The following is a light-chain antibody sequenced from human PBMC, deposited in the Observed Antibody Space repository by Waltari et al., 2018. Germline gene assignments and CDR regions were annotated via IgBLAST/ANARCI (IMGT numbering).Light chain of an antibody. Sequence: EIVMTQSPGTLSVSPGERATLTCRASHSVNTNLAWYQQKPGQAPRLLIYAASTRATGIPARFSVSESGTEFTLTINSLQSEDFAVYYCQQYNNWPQTFGQGTKLELK. CDR2: AAS. J-gene: IGKJ2*01. CDR1: HSVNTN. V-gene: IGKV3-15*01. CDR3: QQYNNWPQT.